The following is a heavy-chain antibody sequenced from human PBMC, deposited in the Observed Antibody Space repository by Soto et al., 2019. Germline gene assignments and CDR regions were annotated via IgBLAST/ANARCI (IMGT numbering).Heavy chain of an antibody. J-gene: IGHJ3*02. CDR1: GYTFTSYD. V-gene: IGHV1-8*01. CDR2: MNPNSGNT. D-gene: IGHD3-9*01. Sequence: ASVKVSCKASGYTFTSYDINWVRQATGQGLEWMGWMNPNSGNTGYAQKFQGRVTMARNTSISTAYMELSSLRSEDTAVYYCARVLRYFYWFTHDPDAFDIPGQGTIVT. CDR3: ARVLRYFYWFTHDPDAFDI.